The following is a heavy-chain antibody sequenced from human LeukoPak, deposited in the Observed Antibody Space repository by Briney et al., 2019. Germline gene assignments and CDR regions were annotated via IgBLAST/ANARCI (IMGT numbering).Heavy chain of an antibody. V-gene: IGHV3-53*01. D-gene: IGHD5-12*01. Sequence: GGSLRLSCAASGFTFRGYEMNWVRQAPGKGLEWVSVIYGGGSTKYADSVKGRFTTPRDNSKNTLYLQMNSLRAEDTAVYYCARGSGYSGYGFDYWGQGTLVTVSS. CDR1: GFTFRGYE. CDR2: IYGGGST. J-gene: IGHJ4*02. CDR3: ARGSGYSGYGFDY.